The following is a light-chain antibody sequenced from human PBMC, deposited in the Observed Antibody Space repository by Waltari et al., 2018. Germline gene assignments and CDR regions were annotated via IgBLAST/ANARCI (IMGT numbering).Light chain of an antibody. V-gene: IGLV1-40*01. CDR1: SSNIGDSY. CDR3: QSYDSNLSVRL. CDR2: ENT. Sequence: QSVLTQPPSVSGAPGHRVTISCTGSSSNIGDSYVQSYQQLPGMAPKLLIYENTKRPSGVSLRFSGSQSGTSASLTITGLQSEDEADYYCQSYDSNLSVRLFGGGTRLTVL. J-gene: IGLJ7*01.